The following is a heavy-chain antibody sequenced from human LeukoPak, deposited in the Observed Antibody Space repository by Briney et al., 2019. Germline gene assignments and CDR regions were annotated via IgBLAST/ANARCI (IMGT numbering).Heavy chain of an antibody. CDR3: EKWSGDGYNSFDY. CDR1: GFTFSSYA. CDR2: ISGSGGST. J-gene: IGHJ4*02. D-gene: IGHD5-24*01. Sequence: GGSLRLSCAASGFTFSSYAMSWVRQAPGKGLEWVSAISGSGGSTYYADSVKGRFTISRDNSKNTLYQQMNSLRAEDTAVYYCEKWSGDGYNSFDYWGQGTLVTVSS. V-gene: IGHV3-23*01.